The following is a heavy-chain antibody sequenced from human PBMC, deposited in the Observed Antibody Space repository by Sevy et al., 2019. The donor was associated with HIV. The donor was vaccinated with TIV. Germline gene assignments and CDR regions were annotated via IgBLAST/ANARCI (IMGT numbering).Heavy chain of an antibody. D-gene: IGHD1-26*01. J-gene: IGHJ4*02. CDR2: IYYSGST. Sequence: SETLSLTCTVSGGSISSYYWSWIRQPPGKGLEWIGYIYYSGSTNYKPSLKSRVTISVDTSKNQFSLKLSSVTAADTAVYYCARTLYYVHSFDYWGQGTLVTVSS. CDR3: ARTLYYVHSFDY. CDR1: GGSISSYY. V-gene: IGHV4-59*13.